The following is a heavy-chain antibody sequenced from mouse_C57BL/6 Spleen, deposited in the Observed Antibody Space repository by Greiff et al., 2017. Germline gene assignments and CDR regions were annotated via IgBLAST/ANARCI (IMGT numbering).Heavy chain of an antibody. V-gene: IGHV5-12*01. CDR1: GFTFSDYY. D-gene: IGHD2-5*01. CDR2: ISNGGGST. Sequence: EVQGVESGGGLVQPGGSLKLSCAASGFTFSDYYMYWVRQTPEKRLEWVAYISNGGGSTYYPDTVKGRFTISRDNAKNTLYLQMSRLKSEDTAMYYCARRDSNYWYFDVWGTGTTVTVSS. J-gene: IGHJ1*03. CDR3: ARRDSNYWYFDV.